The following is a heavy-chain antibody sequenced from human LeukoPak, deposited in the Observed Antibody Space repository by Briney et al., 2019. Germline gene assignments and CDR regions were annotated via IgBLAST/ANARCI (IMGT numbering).Heavy chain of an antibody. V-gene: IGHV6-1*01. D-gene: IGHD5-24*01. CDR1: GDSVSSNSAA. CDR3: ARGGQGDGYSADEAFDM. J-gene: IGHJ3*02. Sequence: SQTLSLTCAISGDSVSSNSAACNWIRQSPSRGLEWLGRTYYRSKWYSDYAVSVKSRITINPDASKNQFSLQLNSVTPEDTAVYYCARGGQGDGYSADEAFDMWGQGTMVTVSS. CDR2: TYYRSKWYS.